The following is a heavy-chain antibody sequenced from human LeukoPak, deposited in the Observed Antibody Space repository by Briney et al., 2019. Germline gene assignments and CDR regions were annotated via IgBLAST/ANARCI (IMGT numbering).Heavy chain of an antibody. J-gene: IGHJ4*02. CDR2: ISSRSSYI. V-gene: IGHV3-21*01. Sequence: GGSLRLSCAASGFTFSSYSMNWVRQAPGKGLEWVSSISSRSSYIYYADSVKGRFTISRDNAKNSLYLQMNSLRAEDTAVYYCARVGRGFWNFDYWGQGTLVTVSS. D-gene: IGHD3-3*01. CDR1: GFTFSSYS. CDR3: ARVGRGFWNFDY.